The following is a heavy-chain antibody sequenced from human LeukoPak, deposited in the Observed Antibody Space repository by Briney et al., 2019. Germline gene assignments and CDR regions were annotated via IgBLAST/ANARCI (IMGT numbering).Heavy chain of an antibody. CDR1: GFAFSSHW. J-gene: IGHJ6*02. Sequence: QSGGSLRLSCAASGFAFSSHWMTWVRQAPGKGLEWVANVNREGSDKNYVDSVKGRFTISRDNAKNSLYLQMNSLRVEDTAVYYCARDGVPGGRDVWGQGTTVTVS. CDR2: VNREGSDK. D-gene: IGHD3-16*01. CDR3: ARDGVPGGRDV. V-gene: IGHV3-7*01.